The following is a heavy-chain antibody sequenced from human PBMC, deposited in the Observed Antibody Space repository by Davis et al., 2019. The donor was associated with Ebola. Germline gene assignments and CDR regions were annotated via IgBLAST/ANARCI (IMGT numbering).Heavy chain of an antibody. CDR1: GFTFDDYA. Sequence: SLKISCAASGFTFDDYAMHWVRQAPGKGLEWVSGISWNSGSIGYADSVKGRFTISRDNAKNSLYLQMNSLRAEDTALSYCAKGDYGDYGYFQHWGQGTLVTVSS. CDR3: AKGDYGDYGYFQH. V-gene: IGHV3-9*01. CDR2: ISWNSGSI. D-gene: IGHD4-17*01. J-gene: IGHJ1*01.